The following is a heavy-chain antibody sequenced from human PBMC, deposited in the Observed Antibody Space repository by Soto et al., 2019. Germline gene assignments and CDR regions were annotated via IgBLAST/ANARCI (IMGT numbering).Heavy chain of an antibody. Sequence: GGSLRLSCAASGFTFSSYAMSWVRQAPGKGLEWVSSISGSGGSTYYADSVKGRFTISRDNSKNTRYLQMNSLRAEDTAVYYCAKDSGSTGFWSAYPYYGMDVWGQGTTVTVSS. CDR2: ISGSGGST. CDR1: GFTFSSYA. J-gene: IGHJ6*02. D-gene: IGHD3-3*01. V-gene: IGHV3-23*01. CDR3: AKDSGSTGFWSAYPYYGMDV.